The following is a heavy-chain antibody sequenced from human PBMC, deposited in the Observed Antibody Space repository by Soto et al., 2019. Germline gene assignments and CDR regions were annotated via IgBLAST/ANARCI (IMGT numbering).Heavy chain of an antibody. Sequence: GASVKVSCKASGGTFSSYAISWVRQAPGQGLEWMGGIIPIFGTANYAQKFQGRVTITADESTSAAYMELSSLRSEDTAVYYCASLPRNGGHIPWGQGTLVTVSS. D-gene: IGHD5-18*01. CDR2: IIPIFGTA. J-gene: IGHJ4*02. V-gene: IGHV1-69*13. CDR3: ASLPRNGGHIP. CDR1: GGTFSSYA.